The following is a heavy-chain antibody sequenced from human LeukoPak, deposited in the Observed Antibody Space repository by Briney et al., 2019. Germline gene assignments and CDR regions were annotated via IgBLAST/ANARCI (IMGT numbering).Heavy chain of an antibody. Sequence: SETLSLTCAVSYYSITSGYFWGWIRQPPGRGPQWTGSIYRSGRTYYNPSLMSRVTMSVDTYKNQFSLKLTSVTAADTAVYYCARIPEGQTAYFDYWGQGSLVAVSS. V-gene: IGHV4-38-2*01. CDR3: ARIPEGQTAYFDY. J-gene: IGHJ4*02. D-gene: IGHD2-21*02. CDR1: YYSITSGYF. CDR2: IYRSGRT.